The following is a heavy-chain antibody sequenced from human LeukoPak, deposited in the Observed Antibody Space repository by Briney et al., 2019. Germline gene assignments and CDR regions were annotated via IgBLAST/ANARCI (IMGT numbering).Heavy chain of an antibody. J-gene: IGHJ6*02. V-gene: IGHV3-7*03. CDR3: ARSRAAVVMGELIPSFYYGMDV. D-gene: IGHD3-16*01. Sequence: GGFLRLSCAASGFTFSNYLMSWVRQVPGKGLEWVATIKQDGGERYYVDSVEGRFTISRDNGKTSVYLQMNSLRADDTSVYYCARSRAAVVMGELIPSFYYGMDVWGQGTTVTVSS. CDR2: IKQDGGER. CDR1: GFTFSNYL.